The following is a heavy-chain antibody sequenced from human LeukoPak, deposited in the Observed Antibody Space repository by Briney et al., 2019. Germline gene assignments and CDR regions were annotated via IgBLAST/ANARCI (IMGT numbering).Heavy chain of an antibody. J-gene: IGHJ1*01. Sequence: GGSLRLSCAASGFTFSSYSMNWVRQAPGKGLEWVSSISSSSSYIYYADSVKGRFTISRDNAKNSLYLQMNSLRAEDTAVYYCAKDWTTAVTPLHWGQGTLVTVSS. V-gene: IGHV3-21*01. D-gene: IGHD4-23*01. CDR1: GFTFSSYS. CDR2: ISSSSSYI. CDR3: AKDWTTAVTPLH.